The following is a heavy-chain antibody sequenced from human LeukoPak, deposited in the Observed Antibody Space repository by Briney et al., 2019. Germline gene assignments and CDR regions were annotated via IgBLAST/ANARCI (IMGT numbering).Heavy chain of an antibody. CDR2: INPNSGDT. CDR1: GYTFTGYY. CDR3: ARDYCGGDCFPDY. Sequence: ASVKVSCTASGYTFTGYYVHRVRQAPGQGLEWMGRINPNSGDTNYAQKFQGRVTMTRDTSISTAYMELGRLRSDDTAVYYCARDYCGGDCFPDYWGQGTLVTVSS. J-gene: IGHJ4*02. V-gene: IGHV1-2*06. D-gene: IGHD2-21*02.